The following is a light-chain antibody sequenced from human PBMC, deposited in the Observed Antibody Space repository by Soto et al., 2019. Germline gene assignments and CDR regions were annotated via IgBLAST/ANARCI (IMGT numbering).Light chain of an antibody. CDR3: QQYASSPRT. CDR1: QSFTTSQ. V-gene: IGKV3-20*01. Sequence: EIGLTQSPGTLSLSPGERATLFCRASQSFTTSQLAWYQQRPGQAPRVLIFGASRRATGIPDRFSGSGSGTDFTLTISRLEPEDSAVYYCQQYASSPRTFGQGTKVDI. J-gene: IGKJ1*01. CDR2: GAS.